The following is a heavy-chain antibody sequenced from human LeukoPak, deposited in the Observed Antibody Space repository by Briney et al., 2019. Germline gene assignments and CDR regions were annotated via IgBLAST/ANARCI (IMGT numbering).Heavy chain of an antibody. CDR3: ARVGPSLDY. J-gene: IGHJ4*02. CDR1: GGSVSSYY. V-gene: IGHV4-59*02. CDR2: IYYSGST. Sequence: SETLSLTCTVSGGSVSSYYWSWIRQPPGKGLEWIGYIYYSGSTNYNPSLKSRVTISVDTSKNQFSLKLSSVTAADTAVYYCARVGPSLDYWGQGTLVTVSS.